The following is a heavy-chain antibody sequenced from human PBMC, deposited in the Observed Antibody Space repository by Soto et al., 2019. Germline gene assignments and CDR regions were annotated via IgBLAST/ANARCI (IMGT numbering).Heavy chain of an antibody. Sequence: GGSLRLSCAASGFNVHDNYMGWVRRAPGKGLECVSLIYNGGNTYHAASVRGRFTVSRDNSKNTVYLQMNSLRVDDTAVYYCAKVSVVVLAAGDWFDPWGQGTLVTVSS. CDR1: GFNVHDNY. V-gene: IGHV3-53*01. D-gene: IGHD2-15*01. J-gene: IGHJ5*02. CDR3: AKVSVVVLAAGDWFDP. CDR2: IYNGGNT.